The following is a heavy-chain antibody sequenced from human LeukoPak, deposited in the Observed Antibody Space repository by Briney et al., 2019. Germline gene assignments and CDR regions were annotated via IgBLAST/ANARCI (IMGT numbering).Heavy chain of an antibody. D-gene: IGHD1-20*01. Sequence: PSDTLSLTCSVSGGLISSIGNFYWGWIRQVPGKGLEWIGSVYYTGYSYDNPSLKSRVTVSVDTSKNQFSLKLNSVTAADTAIYYCARQGAITARRTHYYAMDVWGPGTTVTVSS. CDR2: VYYTGYS. J-gene: IGHJ6*02. V-gene: IGHV4-39*01. CDR1: GGLISSIGNFY. CDR3: ARQGAITARRTHYYAMDV.